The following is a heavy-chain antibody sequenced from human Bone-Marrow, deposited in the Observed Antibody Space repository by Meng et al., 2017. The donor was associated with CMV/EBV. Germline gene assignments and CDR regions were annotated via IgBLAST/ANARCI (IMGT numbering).Heavy chain of an antibody. CDR3: AKDIQLYYDFWSGYSVDYYYYYGMDV. CDR2: ISAGGAST. CDR1: GFTFNSNA. D-gene: IGHD3-3*01. V-gene: IGHV3-23*01. J-gene: IGHJ6*02. Sequence: GESLKISCAASGFTFNSNAMSWVRQAPGKGLEGVSVISAGGASTHYGDSVKGRFTISRDNSKNTLYLQMNSLRAEDTAVYYCAKDIQLYYDFWSGYSVDYYYYYGMDVWGQGTTVTVSS.